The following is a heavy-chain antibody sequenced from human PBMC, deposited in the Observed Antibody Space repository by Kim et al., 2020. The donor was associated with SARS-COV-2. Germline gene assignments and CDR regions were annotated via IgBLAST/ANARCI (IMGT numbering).Heavy chain of an antibody. CDR1: GGSFTGYF. CDR3: AKIGTRAFDY. V-gene: IGHV4-34*01. J-gene: IGHJ4*02. Sequence: SETLSLTCAVSGGSFTGYFWTWVHQSPGKGLEWIGEINHSGHTNYNPSLKSRVTISVDTSKNQFSLNLTSLTAADTAVYYCAKIGTRAFDYWGQGNLITVSS. CDR2: INHSGHT. D-gene: IGHD1-1*01.